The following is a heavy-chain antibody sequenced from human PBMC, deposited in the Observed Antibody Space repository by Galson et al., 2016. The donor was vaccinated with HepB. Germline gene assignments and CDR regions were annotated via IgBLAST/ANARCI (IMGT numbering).Heavy chain of an antibody. CDR3: ARPTDGYGDLRVHFDS. J-gene: IGHJ4*02. D-gene: IGHD4-17*01. V-gene: IGHV1-3*01. Sequence: SVKVSCKASGYTFTHYAIHWVRQAPGQRLEWMGWINGGNGYTKYSQDFQDRVTITRDTSASIVYMELSSLRSEDTAVYYCARPTDGYGDLRVHFDSWGQGTLVAVSS. CDR2: INGGNGYT. CDR1: GYTFTHYA.